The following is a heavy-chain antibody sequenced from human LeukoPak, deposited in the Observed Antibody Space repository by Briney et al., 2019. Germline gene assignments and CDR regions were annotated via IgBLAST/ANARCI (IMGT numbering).Heavy chain of an antibody. CDR2: IYYSGST. V-gene: IGHV4-39*07. Sequence: SETLSLTCTVSGGSISSGSYYWGWIRQPPGKGLEWIGSIYYSGSTYYNPSLKSRVTISVDTSKNQFSLRLSSVTAADTAVYYCARMFRTVWELPYYWGPGTLVTVSS. D-gene: IGHD1-26*01. CDR3: ARMFRTVWELPYY. J-gene: IGHJ4*02. CDR1: GGSISSGSYY.